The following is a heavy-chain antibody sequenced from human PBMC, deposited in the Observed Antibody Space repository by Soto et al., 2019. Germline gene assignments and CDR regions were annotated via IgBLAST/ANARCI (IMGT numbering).Heavy chain of an antibody. V-gene: IGHV4-59*12. J-gene: IGHJ4*02. Sequence: SETLSLTCTVSGGSISSYYLSWIRQPPGKGLEWIGYIYYSGSTNYNPSLKSRVTISVDRSKNQFSLKLSSVTAADTAVYYCARATQPHYFDYWGQGTLVTVSS. CDR1: GGSISSYY. CDR2: IYYSGST. CDR3: ARATQPHYFDY.